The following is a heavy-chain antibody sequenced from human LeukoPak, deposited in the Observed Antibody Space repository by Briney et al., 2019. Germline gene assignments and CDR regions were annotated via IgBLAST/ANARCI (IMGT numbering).Heavy chain of an antibody. D-gene: IGHD5-18*01. Sequence: GGSLRLSCAVSGFTLSNYGMTWVRQAPGKGLEWLSYISTSSGTIYYADSVKGRFTISRDNAKSALYLQMNSLTAEDTGVYYCARVPSGYTLGFGYYYYYMDVWGNGTTVAVSS. CDR2: ISTSSGTI. CDR1: GFTLSNYG. CDR3: ARVPSGYTLGFGYYYYYMDV. V-gene: IGHV3-48*04. J-gene: IGHJ6*03.